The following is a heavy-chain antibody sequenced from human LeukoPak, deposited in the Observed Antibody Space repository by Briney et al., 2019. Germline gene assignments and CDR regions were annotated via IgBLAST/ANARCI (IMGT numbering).Heavy chain of an antibody. CDR1: GFTFSDYY. CDR3: TRGGSNGYNWFDP. Sequence: GGSLRLSCAASGFTFSDYYMSWIRQAPGKGLEWVSYISDTGNTKYYADSVKGRFTISRDNTKSSLSLQMNSLTAEDTAFYYCTRGGSNGYNWFDPWGQGTLVTVSS. D-gene: IGHD3-22*01. CDR2: ISDTGNTK. V-gene: IGHV3-11*01. J-gene: IGHJ5*02.